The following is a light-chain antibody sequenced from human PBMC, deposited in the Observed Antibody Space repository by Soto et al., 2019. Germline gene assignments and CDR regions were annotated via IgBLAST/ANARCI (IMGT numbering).Light chain of an antibody. Sequence: EIVLTHSPGTLSLFPWERATLSCRASQSVSNNYLAWYQQKPGQAPRLLIYGSSTRAAGIPDRFSGSESGTGFTLTISSLEPEDFAVYYGQQYSSSLFTFGPGTKVDIK. CDR2: GSS. J-gene: IGKJ3*01. CDR1: QSVSNNY. CDR3: QQYSSSLFT. V-gene: IGKV3-20*01.